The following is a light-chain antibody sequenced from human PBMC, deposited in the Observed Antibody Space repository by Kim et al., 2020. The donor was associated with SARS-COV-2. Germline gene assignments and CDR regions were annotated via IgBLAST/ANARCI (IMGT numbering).Light chain of an antibody. CDR1: QTIVNF. CDR2: AAS. V-gene: IGKV1-39*01. CDR3: QQSYSTPHS. Sequence: DIEMTQSPSSLSASVGDRVTITCRAGQTIVNFLNWYQVKPGKPPRFLIYAASSLQTGVPSRFSGSGYGTDFTLTITNLQPEDFGTYFCQQSYSTPHSFGQGTKLEI. J-gene: IGKJ2*03.